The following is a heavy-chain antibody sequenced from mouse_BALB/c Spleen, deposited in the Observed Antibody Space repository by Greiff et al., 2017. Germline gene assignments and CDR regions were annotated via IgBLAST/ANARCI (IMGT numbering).Heavy chain of an antibody. D-gene: IGHD2-2*01. CDR2: INSNGGST. Sequence: EVKLQESGGGLVQPGGSLKLSCAASGFTFSSYGMSWVRQTPDKRLELVATINSNGGSTYYPDSVKGRFTISRDNAKNTLYLQMSSLKSEDTAMYYCARDSLYYGYDGLYAMDYWGQGTSVTVSS. V-gene: IGHV5-6-3*01. CDR1: GFTFSSYG. J-gene: IGHJ4*01. CDR3: ARDSLYYGYDGLYAMDY.